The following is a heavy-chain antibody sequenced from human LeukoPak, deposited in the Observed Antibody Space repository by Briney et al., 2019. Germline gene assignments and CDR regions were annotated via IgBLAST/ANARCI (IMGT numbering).Heavy chain of an antibody. J-gene: IGHJ4*02. D-gene: IGHD6-19*01. Sequence: PSETLSLTCTVSGGSISSSSYYWGWIRQPPGKGLEWIGSIYYSGSTYYNPSLKSRVTISVDTSKNQFPLKLSSVTAADTAVYYCARDKYSSIDYWGQGTLVTVSS. CDR3: ARDKYSSIDY. CDR1: GGSISSSSYY. V-gene: IGHV4-39*01. CDR2: IYYSGST.